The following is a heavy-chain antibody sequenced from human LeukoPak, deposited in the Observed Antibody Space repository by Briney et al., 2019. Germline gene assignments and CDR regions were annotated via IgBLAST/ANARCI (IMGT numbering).Heavy chain of an antibody. CDR2: ISSSGSTI. CDR3: AKGGYCSGGSCYPLDY. J-gene: IGHJ4*02. CDR1: GFTFSDYY. D-gene: IGHD2-15*01. V-gene: IGHV3-11*01. Sequence: GGSLRLSCAASGFTFSDYYMSWIRQAPGKGLEWVSYISSSGSTIYYADSVKGRFTISRDNSKNTLYLQMNSLRAEDTAVYYCAKGGYCSGGSCYPLDYWGQGTLVTVSS.